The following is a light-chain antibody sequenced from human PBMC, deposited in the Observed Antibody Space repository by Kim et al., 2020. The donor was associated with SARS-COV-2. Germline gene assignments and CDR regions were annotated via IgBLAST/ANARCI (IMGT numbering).Light chain of an antibody. CDR3: QQYNRWPPYI. CDR2: GTS. V-gene: IGKV3-15*01. CDR1: QSVSTN. J-gene: IGKJ2*01. Sequence: VSPGERANLSCRTRQSVSTNLAWYQQKPGQTPRLLIYGTSTRATGIPPRFSGSGSGTEFTLTISSLQSEDFAIYYCQQYNRWPPYIFGQGTKLEI.